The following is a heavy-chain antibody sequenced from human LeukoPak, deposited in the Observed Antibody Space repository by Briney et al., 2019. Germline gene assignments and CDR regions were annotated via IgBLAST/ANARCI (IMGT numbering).Heavy chain of an antibody. CDR2: IKPDGSQK. CDR3: VRDGMGGIKAFDM. D-gene: IGHD3-10*01. J-gene: IGHJ3*02. Sequence: GGSLRLSCVGSGFNFRSYWMSWVRQAPGKGLEWVANIKPDGSQKYFVDSVRGRFTISRDNAKNSVYLQMTSLRAEDTALYYCVRDGMGGIKAFDMWGQGTVVTVSS. CDR1: GFNFRSYW. V-gene: IGHV3-7*05.